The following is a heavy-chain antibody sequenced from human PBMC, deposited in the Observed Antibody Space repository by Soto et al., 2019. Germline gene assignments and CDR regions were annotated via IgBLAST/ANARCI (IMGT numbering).Heavy chain of an antibody. Sequence: EVQLVESGGGLVQPGESLRRSCAASGFSISSYWMNWVRQAPGKGLEWVAIIRKDGGEKYYVDSVEGRFTISRDNAKNSLYLQMNSPRGEDTAVYYCAAGSGWLIVYWGLGTLVTVSS. D-gene: IGHD6-19*01. J-gene: IGHJ4*02. CDR3: AAGSGWLIVY. CDR1: GFSISSYW. V-gene: IGHV3-7*03. CDR2: IRKDGGEK.